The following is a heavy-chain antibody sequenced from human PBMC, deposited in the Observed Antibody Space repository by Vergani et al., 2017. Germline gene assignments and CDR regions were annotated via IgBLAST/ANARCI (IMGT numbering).Heavy chain of an antibody. CDR3: ARVSPGDNSGWEPFDY. J-gene: IGHJ4*02. CDR1: GDIFNNYT. V-gene: IGHV1-69*02. CDR2: IIPIIRLA. D-gene: IGHD6-19*01. Sequence: QVHLEPSGTEVKTPGSSVKVSCKVSGDIFNNYTVTWVRQAPGQGLEWMGRIIPIIRLATSAQKFQDRVKITGDTSTNTVYMEMNNLRSEDTAVYYCARVSPGDNSGWEPFDYWGQGTLVTVSS.